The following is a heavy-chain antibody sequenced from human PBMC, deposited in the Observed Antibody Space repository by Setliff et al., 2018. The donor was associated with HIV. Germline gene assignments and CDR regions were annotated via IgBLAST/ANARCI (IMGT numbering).Heavy chain of an antibody. J-gene: IGHJ4*02. CDR1: GFIFSSYG. D-gene: IGHD3-22*01. Sequence: GGSLRLSCAASGFIFSSYGMHWVRQAPGKGLGWVAFIRYDGSNKYYADSVKGRFTISRDNSKNTLYLQMNSLRAEDTAVYYCATIVESSGYHGGNYFDFWGRGSLVTVS. V-gene: IGHV3-30*02. CDR2: IRYDGSNK. CDR3: ATIVESSGYHGGNYFDF.